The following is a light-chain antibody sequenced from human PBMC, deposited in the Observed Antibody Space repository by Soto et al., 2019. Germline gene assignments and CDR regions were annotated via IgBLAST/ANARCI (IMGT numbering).Light chain of an antibody. J-gene: IGKJ1*01. CDR3: QQYSSSSGT. CDR1: QSISSSY. CDR2: AAT. Sequence: EIVLTQSPGTLSLSPGERVTLSCRASQSISSSYLAWYQQIPGQAPRLLIYAATSRATGIPNRFSGSGSGTDFPLTITRLQPEDFAVYYCQQYSSSSGTFGQGTKVEIK. V-gene: IGKV3-20*01.